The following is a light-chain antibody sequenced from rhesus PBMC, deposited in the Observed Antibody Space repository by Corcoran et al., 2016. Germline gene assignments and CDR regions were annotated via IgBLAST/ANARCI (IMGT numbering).Light chain of an antibody. CDR1: QSLLNSGGETY. CDR2: EVS. CDR3: LQGIQLPYS. Sequence: DIVMTQTPLSLPVTPGEPASISCRSSQSLLNSGGETYLTWSLLKPGQSPQLLIYEVSNRASGFPERFSGSGSGTDVTLQISRVEAGDVGVYYCLQGIQLPYSFGQGTKVEIK. V-gene: IGKV2-90*01. J-gene: IGKJ2*01.